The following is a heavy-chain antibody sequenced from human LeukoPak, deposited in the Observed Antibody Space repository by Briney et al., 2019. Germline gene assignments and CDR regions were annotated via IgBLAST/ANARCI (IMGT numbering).Heavy chain of an antibody. CDR1: GFTFSSYA. CDR3: ARDPTAAGSRNRKYYYYYYYMDV. V-gene: IGHV3-23*01. D-gene: IGHD2-15*01. J-gene: IGHJ6*03. CDR2: ISGSGGST. Sequence: GGSLRLSCAASGFTFSSYAMSWVRQAPGKGLEWVSAISGSGGSTYYADSVKGRFTISRDNSKNTLYLQMNSLRAEDTAVYYCARDPTAAGSRNRKYYYYYYYMDVWGKGTTVTVSS.